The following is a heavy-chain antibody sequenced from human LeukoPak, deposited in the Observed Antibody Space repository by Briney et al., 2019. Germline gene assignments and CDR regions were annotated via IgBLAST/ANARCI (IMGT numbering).Heavy chain of an antibody. V-gene: IGHV3-64D*06. CDR3: VNLASSSSVQST. Sequence: GGSLRLSCSASGFIFSDYSMHWVRQAPGKGLEYVSGISANGGSTSYADPVKDRFTISRDNSKTTLCLQMSSLRAEDTAVYYCVNLASSSSVQSTWGQGTLVTVSS. J-gene: IGHJ4*02. CDR1: GFIFSDYS. D-gene: IGHD3-10*01. CDR2: ISANGGST.